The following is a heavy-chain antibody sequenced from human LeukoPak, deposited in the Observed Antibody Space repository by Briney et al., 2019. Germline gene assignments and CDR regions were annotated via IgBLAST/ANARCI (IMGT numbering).Heavy chain of an antibody. CDR3: AKGHFGAGHY. J-gene: IGHJ4*02. CDR2: ITGDGGAT. Sequence: GGSLGLSCAASGFTFGDYDMHWFRQPPGRGLQWVSLITGDGGATSYAGSVEGRFTIPRDNSKNSLYLHMNSLTTEDTALYYCAKGHFGAGHYWGQGTLVTVSS. V-gene: IGHV3-43*02. D-gene: IGHD3-3*01. CDR1: GFTFGDYD.